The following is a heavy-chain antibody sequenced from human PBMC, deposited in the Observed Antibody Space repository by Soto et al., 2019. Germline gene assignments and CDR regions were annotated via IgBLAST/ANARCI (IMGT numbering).Heavy chain of an antibody. CDR1: GFTVMSYA. CDR3: ASAIAVADPYYFDY. Sequence: GPLTLSCAASGFTVMSYAMNWLRQAPGKGLEWVAVISYDGSNKYYADSVKGRFTISRDNSKNTLYLQMSSLRAEDTAVYYCASAIAVADPYYFDYWGQGTLVTVSS. D-gene: IGHD6-19*01. V-gene: IGHV3-30-3*01. CDR2: ISYDGSNK. J-gene: IGHJ4*02.